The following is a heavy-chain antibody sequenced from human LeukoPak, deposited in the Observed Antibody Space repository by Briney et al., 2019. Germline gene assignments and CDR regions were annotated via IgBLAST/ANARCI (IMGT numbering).Heavy chain of an antibody. CDR2: ISAYNGYT. J-gene: IGHJ4*02. D-gene: IGHD3-3*01. CDR3: ARDGKGRYDFRENDY. Sequence: ASVTVSCKASGYTFSIYGITWVRQAPGQGLEWMGWISAYNGYTNYAQKFQGRVTMTTDTSTNTAYMELRSLRSDDTAIYYCARDGKGRYDFRENDYWGQGTLVTVSS. CDR1: GYTFSIYG. V-gene: IGHV1-18*01.